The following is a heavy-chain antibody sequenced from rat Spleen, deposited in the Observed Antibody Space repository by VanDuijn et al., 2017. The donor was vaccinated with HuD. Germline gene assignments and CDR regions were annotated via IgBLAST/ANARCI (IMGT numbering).Heavy chain of an antibody. CDR3: ARQRGTTVATFDY. V-gene: IGHV5-31*01. CDR2: ISTGGGNT. Sequence: EVQLVESGGGLVQPGRSLKLSCVASGFTFNNYWMTWIRQAPGKGLEWVASISTGGGNTYYRDSVKGRFTISRDNAKNTQYLQMDSLRSEDTATYYCARQRGTTVATFDYWGQGVMVTVSS. D-gene: IGHD1-3*01. J-gene: IGHJ2*01. CDR1: GFTFNNYW.